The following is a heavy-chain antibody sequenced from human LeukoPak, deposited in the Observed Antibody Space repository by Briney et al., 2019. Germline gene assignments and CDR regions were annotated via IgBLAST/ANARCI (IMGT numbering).Heavy chain of an antibody. V-gene: IGHV3-33*01. CDR2: IWYDGSNK. Sequence: GGSLRLSCAASGFTFTSYGMHWVRQAPGKGLEWVAVIWYDGSNKYYADCVKGRFTISRDNSKNTLYLQMNSLRAEDTAVYYCARGPGHDYWGQGTLVTVSS. J-gene: IGHJ4*02. CDR3: ARGPGHDY. CDR1: GFTFTSYG.